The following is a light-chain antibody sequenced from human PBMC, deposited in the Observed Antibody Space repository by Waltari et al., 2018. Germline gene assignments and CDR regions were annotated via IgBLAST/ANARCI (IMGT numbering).Light chain of an antibody. V-gene: IGKV1-5*01. CDR1: HRINIW. Sequence: IQVIQSPSTLSASVGDTVTIRGRVSHRINIWLAWYPQKPGKAPKLLIKKASTLEDGVPSRFSGSGSGTEFTLTIKSLQPDDFGTYFCQQFDTDVTFGQGTKVEI. CDR3: QQFDTDVT. J-gene: IGKJ2*01. CDR2: KAS.